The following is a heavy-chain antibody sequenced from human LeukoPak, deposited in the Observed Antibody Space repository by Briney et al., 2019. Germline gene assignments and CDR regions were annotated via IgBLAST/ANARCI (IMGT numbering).Heavy chain of an antibody. Sequence: GGSLRLSCAASGFTFSSYWMHWVRQAPGKGLVWVSRINTDGSSTSYADSVKGRFTISRDNAKNTLYLQMNSLRAEDTAVYYCARYSLAGYCSSTCYYYYMDVWGKGTTVTVSS. CDR1: GFTFSSYW. V-gene: IGHV3-74*01. D-gene: IGHD2-2*01. J-gene: IGHJ6*03. CDR3: ARYSLAGYCSSTCYYYYMDV. CDR2: INTDGSST.